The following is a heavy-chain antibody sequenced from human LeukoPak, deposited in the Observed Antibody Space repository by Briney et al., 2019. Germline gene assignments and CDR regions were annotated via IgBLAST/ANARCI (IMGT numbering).Heavy chain of an antibody. CDR2: TFYRSKWYN. Sequence: SQTLSLTFAISGDSVSSNSAAWNWIRQSPSRGLEWLGRTFYRSKWYNDYAVSLKSRMTINPDTSKNQFSLQLNSVTPEDTAVYYCARGRIAYYGMDVWGQGTTVTVSS. CDR1: GDSVSSNSAA. CDR3: ARGRIAYYGMDV. D-gene: IGHD2-21*01. V-gene: IGHV6-1*01. J-gene: IGHJ6*02.